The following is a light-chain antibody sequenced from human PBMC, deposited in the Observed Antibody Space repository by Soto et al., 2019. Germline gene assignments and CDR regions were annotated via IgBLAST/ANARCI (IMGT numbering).Light chain of an antibody. V-gene: IGLV1-40*01. CDR2: HNT. J-gene: IGLJ2*01. Sequence: QSVLTQPPSVSGAPGQRVTISCTASRSNIGAGFDVHWYQQLPGTAPKLLIYHNTNRPSGVPDRFSGSKSATSASLAITGIQAEDESDYYCQSYDSSLSGSVFGGGTKLTVL. CDR3: QSYDSSLSGSV. CDR1: RSNIGAGFD.